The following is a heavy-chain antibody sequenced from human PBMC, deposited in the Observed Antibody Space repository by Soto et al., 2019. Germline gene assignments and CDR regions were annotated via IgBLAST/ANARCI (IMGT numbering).Heavy chain of an antibody. CDR2: ISYDGSNK. D-gene: IGHD6-13*01. J-gene: IGHJ4*02. Sequence: PGGSLRLSCAASGFTFSSYGMHWVRQAPGKGLEWVAVISYDGSNKYYADSVKGRFTISRDNSKNTLYLQMNSLRAEDTAVYYCANTAVVVPAPYRHIAAAGGPPDYWGQGTLVTVSS. CDR3: ANTAVVVPAPYRHIAAAGGPPDY. CDR1: GFTFSSYG. V-gene: IGHV3-30*18.